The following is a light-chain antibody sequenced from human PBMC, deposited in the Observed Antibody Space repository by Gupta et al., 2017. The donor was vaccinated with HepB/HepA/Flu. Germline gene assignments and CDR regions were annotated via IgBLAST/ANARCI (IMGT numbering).Light chain of an antibody. Sequence: QTVVTPEPSFSVSPGGTVTLTCGLNSGSVSTSYYINWYQQTPGQAPRTLIYNTNTRSSGVPDRFSGSILGNKAALTITGAQADDESDYYCELSVVSGSWMFGGGTKLTVL. V-gene: IGLV8-61*01. J-gene: IGLJ3*02. CDR1: SGSVSTSYY. CDR2: NTN. CDR3: ELSVVSGSWM.